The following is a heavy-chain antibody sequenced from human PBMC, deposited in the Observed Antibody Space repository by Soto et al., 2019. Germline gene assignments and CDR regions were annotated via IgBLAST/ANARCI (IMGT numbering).Heavy chain of an antibody. J-gene: IGHJ2*01. CDR1: GGSISSGGYY. Sequence: QVQLQESGPGLVKPSQTLSLTCTVSGGSISSGGYYWSWIRQHPGKGLEWIGYIYYSGSTYYNPSPKSRVTISVDTSKNQFALKLSSVTAADTAVYYCARERSPVTSFGVVSRYFDLWGRGTLVTVSS. D-gene: IGHD3-3*01. CDR2: IYYSGST. V-gene: IGHV4-31*03. CDR3: ARERSPVTSFGVVSRYFDL.